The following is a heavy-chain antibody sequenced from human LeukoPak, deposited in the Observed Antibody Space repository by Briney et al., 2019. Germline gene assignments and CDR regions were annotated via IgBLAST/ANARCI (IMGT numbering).Heavy chain of an antibody. J-gene: IGHJ4*02. D-gene: IGHD6-13*01. CDR1: GFTVSSNY. V-gene: IGHV3-53*01. CDR3: TTEIAAAN. Sequence: GGSLRLSCAASGFTVSSNYMSWVRQAPGKGLEWVSVIYSGGSTYYADSVKGRFTISRDNSKNTLYLQMNSLKTEDTAVYYCTTEIAAANWGQGTLVTVSS. CDR2: IYSGGST.